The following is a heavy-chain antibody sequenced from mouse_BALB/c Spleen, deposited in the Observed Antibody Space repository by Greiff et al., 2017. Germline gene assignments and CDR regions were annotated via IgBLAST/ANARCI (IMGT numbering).Heavy chain of an antibody. V-gene: IGHV3-2*02. Sequence: DVQLQESGPGLVKPSQSLSLTCTVTGYSITSDYAWNWIRQFPGNKLEWMGYISYSGSTSYNPSLKSRISITRDTSKNQFFLQLNSVTTEDTATYYCARKVSYDGAMDYWGQGTSVTVSS. J-gene: IGHJ4*01. D-gene: IGHD2-12*01. CDR3: ARKVSYDGAMDY. CDR2: ISYSGST. CDR1: GYSITSDYA.